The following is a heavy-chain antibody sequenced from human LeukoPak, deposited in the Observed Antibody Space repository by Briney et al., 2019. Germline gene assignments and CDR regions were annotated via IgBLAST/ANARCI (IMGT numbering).Heavy chain of an antibody. CDR2: IYTSGST. CDR3: ARGSRDGYNWVNFDY. J-gene: IGHJ4*02. Sequence: SETLSLTCTVSGGSISSYYWSWIRQPAGKGLEWIGRIYTSGSTNYNPSLKSRVTISVDKSKNQFSLKLSSVTAADTAVYYCARGSRDGYNWVNFDYRGQGTLVTVSS. V-gene: IGHV4-4*07. D-gene: IGHD5-24*01. CDR1: GGSISSYY.